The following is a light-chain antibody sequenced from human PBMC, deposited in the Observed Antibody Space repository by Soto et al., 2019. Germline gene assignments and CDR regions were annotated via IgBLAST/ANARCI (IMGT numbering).Light chain of an antibody. CDR3: QQAYCFPIT. CDR2: AAT. J-gene: IGKJ5*01. Sequence: DIQMTQSPSSVSASVGDRVTITCRASQGISSWLAWYQQKPAKAPKFLIYAATTLQSGVPSRFSGGASGTAFTLTSSTLPPEDFAPYYCQQAYCFPITYGRGTRLEIK. V-gene: IGKV1-12*01. CDR1: QGISSW.